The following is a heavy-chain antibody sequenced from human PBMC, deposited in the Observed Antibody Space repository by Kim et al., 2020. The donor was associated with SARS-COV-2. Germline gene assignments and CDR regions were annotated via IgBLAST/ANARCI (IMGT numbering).Heavy chain of an antibody. CDR1: GGTFSSYA. V-gene: IGHV1-69*04. CDR2: IIPILGIA. CDR3: ARDLKDIVVVPAATKGDY. D-gene: IGHD2-2*01. J-gene: IGHJ4*02. Sequence: SVKVSCKASGGTFSSYAISWVRQAPGQGLEWMGRIIPILGIANYAQKFQGRVTITADKSTSTAYMELSSLRSEDTAVYYCARDLKDIVVVPAATKGDYWGQGTLVTVSS.